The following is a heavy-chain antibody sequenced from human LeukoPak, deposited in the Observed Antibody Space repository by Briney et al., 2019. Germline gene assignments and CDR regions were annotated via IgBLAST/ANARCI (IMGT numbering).Heavy chain of an antibody. J-gene: IGHJ4*02. D-gene: IGHD1-26*01. Sequence: GGSLRLSCAASGFTFSRYSMNWVRQAPGKGLEWVSSISISSNYIYYPDSLKGRFTISRDNSKNTLYLQMNSLRAEDTAVYYCARDVLGATDYWGQGTLVTVSS. CDR3: ARDVLGATDY. CDR2: ISISSNYI. CDR1: GFTFSRYS. V-gene: IGHV3-21*04.